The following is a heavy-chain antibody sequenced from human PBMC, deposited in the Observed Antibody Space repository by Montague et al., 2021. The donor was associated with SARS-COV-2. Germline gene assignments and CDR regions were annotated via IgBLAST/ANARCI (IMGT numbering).Heavy chain of an antibody. CDR2: IYYSGST. V-gene: IGHV4-31*03. CDR3: ARTPAVYVVVVPAARGHFDS. Sequence: TLSLTCTVSGGSIGSGGYYWSWIRQHPGKGLEWIGYIYYSGSTYYNPSLKSRVTISVDTSKNQFSLKLSSVTAADTAVYYCARTPAVYVVVVPAARGHFDSWGQGTLVTVSS. D-gene: IGHD2-2*01. CDR1: GGSIGSGGYY. J-gene: IGHJ4*02.